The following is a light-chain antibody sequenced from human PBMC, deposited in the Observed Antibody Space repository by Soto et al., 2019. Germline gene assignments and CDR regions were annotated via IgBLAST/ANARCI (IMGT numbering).Light chain of an antibody. Sequence: HSVRTQPPSASGSPGQSVAISCTGTSSDVGGYKYVSWYQQYPGKAPKLMIYAVSKRPSGVPDRFSGSKSGNTASLTVSGLQAEDEADYYCSSYAGSNNYVFGTGTKVTVL. CDR3: SSYAGSNNYV. J-gene: IGLJ1*01. V-gene: IGLV2-8*01. CDR2: AVS. CDR1: SSDVGGYKY.